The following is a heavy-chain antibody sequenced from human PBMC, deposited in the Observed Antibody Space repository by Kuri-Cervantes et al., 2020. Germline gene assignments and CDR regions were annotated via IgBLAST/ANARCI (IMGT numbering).Heavy chain of an antibody. CDR1: GFTFSSYA. J-gene: IGHJ3*01. CDR3: ARPAPYCSHGTCYSFRNGRAFTV. V-gene: IGHV4-38-2*01. Sequence: GSLRLSCAASGFTFSSYAMSWIRQPPGKGLEWIGSICYSGSTYYNLSLKSRVTISVDTSKNQFSLKLNSVTAADTAVYYCARPAPYCSHGTCYSFRNGRAFTVWGQGTMVTVSS. CDR2: ICYSGST. D-gene: IGHD2-15*01.